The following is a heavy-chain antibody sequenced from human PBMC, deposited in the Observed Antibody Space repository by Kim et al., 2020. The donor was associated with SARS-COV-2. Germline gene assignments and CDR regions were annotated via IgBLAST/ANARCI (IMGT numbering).Heavy chain of an antibody. CDR3: AREQQPQTQYFQH. D-gene: IGHD6-13*01. V-gene: IGHV1-46*01. Sequence: YAQRFPGRITMTKDTSTSAVYMELSSLRSEDTAVYYCAREQQPQTQYFQHWGQGTLVTVSS. J-gene: IGHJ1*01.